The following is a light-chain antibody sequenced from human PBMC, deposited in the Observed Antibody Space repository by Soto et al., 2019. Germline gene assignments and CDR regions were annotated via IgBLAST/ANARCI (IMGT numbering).Light chain of an antibody. V-gene: IGKV3-20*01. J-gene: IGKJ4*02. Sequence: EIVLTQSPGTLSLSPWERATLSCSASQSVSSSYLAWYQQKPGQAPRLLIYGASSRATGIPDRFSGSGSGTDFTLTISILEPEDFAVYYCQQYGSSPGFGGGTKVEIK. CDR2: GAS. CDR3: QQYGSSPG. CDR1: QSVSSSY.